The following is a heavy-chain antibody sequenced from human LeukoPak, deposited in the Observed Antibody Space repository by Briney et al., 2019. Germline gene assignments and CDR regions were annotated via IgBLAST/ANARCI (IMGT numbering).Heavy chain of an antibody. CDR3: AKDHGYYGSGSSDAFDI. J-gene: IGHJ3*02. CDR1: GFTFSSYA. D-gene: IGHD3-10*01. Sequence: GGSLRLSCAASGFTFSSYAMSWVRQAPGKGLEWVSAISGSGGSTYYADSVKGRFTISRDNSKNTLYLQMNSLRAEDTAVYYCAKDHGYYGSGSSDAFDIWGQGTMVTVSS. CDR2: ISGSGGST. V-gene: IGHV3-23*01.